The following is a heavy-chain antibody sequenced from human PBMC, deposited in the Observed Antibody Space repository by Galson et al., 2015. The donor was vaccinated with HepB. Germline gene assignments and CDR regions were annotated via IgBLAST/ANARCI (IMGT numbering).Heavy chain of an antibody. CDR3: AKEMGIVGGPVDVVSISSDAFEI. CDR2: VSGSGGST. V-gene: IGHV3-23*01. D-gene: IGHD2-2*01. Sequence: SLRLSCAASGFSLSRFAVSWVRQAPGKGLEWVSAVSGSGGSTHFADSVKGRFTISRDTSKNTLYLQMHNLGVEDTAVYYCAKEMGIVGGPVDVVSISSDAFEIWGQGTMVTVSS. CDR1: GFSLSRFA. J-gene: IGHJ3*02.